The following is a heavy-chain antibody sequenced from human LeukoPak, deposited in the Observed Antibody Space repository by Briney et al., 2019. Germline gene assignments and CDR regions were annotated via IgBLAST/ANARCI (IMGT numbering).Heavy chain of an antibody. D-gene: IGHD1-26*01. CDR1: GFNFSSYG. Sequence: GGSLRLSCAASGFNFSSYGMHWVRQAPGKGLEWVAFIRYDGNNKYYADSVKGRFTISRDNSKNTLYVQMNSLRAEDTAAYYCAKDRGWELKLFDYWGQGTLVTVSS. CDR3: AKDRGWELKLFDY. V-gene: IGHV3-30*02. J-gene: IGHJ4*02. CDR2: IRYDGNNK.